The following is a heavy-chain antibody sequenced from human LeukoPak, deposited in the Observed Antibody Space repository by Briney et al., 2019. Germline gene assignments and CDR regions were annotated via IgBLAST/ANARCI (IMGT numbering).Heavy chain of an antibody. CDR1: GGSISSYY. CDR3: ARGIAAAPYNWFDP. Sequence: SETLSLTCTVSGGSISSYYWSWIRQPPGKGLEWIGYIYYSGSTNYNPSPKSRVTISVDTSKNQFSLKLSSVTAADTAVYYCARGIAAAPYNWFDPWGQGTLVTVSS. CDR2: IYYSGST. V-gene: IGHV4-59*01. D-gene: IGHD6-13*01. J-gene: IGHJ5*02.